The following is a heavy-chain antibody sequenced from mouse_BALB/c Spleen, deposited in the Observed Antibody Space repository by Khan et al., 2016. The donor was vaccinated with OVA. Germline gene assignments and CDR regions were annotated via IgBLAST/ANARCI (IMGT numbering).Heavy chain of an antibody. CDR2: ISSTGST. CDR1: GYSITSDYA. J-gene: IGHJ4*01. CDR3: ARSLYYSYGYALDC. D-gene: IGHD2-14*01. Sequence: EVQLVESGPGLVKPSQSLSLTCTVTGYSITSDYAWNWIRQFPGNKLDWMGYISSTGSTSYNPSLKSRISITRDTSKNQFFLQLKSVTTEDTATYYCARSLYYSYGYALDCWGRGTSVTVSS. V-gene: IGHV3-2*02.